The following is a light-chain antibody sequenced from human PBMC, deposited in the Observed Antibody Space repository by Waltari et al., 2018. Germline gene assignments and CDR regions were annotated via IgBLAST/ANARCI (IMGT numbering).Light chain of an antibody. CDR1: QDISNS. J-gene: IGKJ1*01. CDR2: LAS. Sequence: DIEMTQSPSSLSASIGDRVTITCRASQDISNSLAWYQQRPGKPPRLLVYLASRLESGVPSRCSGSGSGTDYTLTISSLQAEDFATYYCQHFHSIPLTFGQGTKVEIK. CDR3: QHFHSIPLT. V-gene: IGKV1-NL1*01.